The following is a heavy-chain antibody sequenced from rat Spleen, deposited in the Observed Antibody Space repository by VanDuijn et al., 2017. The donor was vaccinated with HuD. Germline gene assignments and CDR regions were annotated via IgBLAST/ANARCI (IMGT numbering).Heavy chain of an antibody. V-gene: IGHV5S13*01. D-gene: IGHD1-11*01. CDR3: ANLDGGGSIGDY. CDR1: GFTYSNYV. CDR2: ISTGGGNT. J-gene: IGHJ2*01. Sequence: EVQLVESGGGLVQPGRSLKLSCAASGFTYSNYVMVWVRQAPTKGLEWVASISTGGGNTYYRDSVKGRFTISRDNAKNTLYLQMDSLRSEDTATYYCANLDGGGSIGDYWGQGVMVTVSS.